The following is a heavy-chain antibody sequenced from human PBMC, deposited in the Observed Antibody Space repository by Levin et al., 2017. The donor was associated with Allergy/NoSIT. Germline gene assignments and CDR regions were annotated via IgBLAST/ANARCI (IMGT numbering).Heavy chain of an antibody. CDR1: GFTFSSYE. D-gene: IGHD5-12*01. CDR2: ISSSGSTI. CDR3: AVGRVVATINGWFDP. Sequence: GGSLRLSCAASGFTFSSYEMNWVRQAPGKGLEWVSYISSSGSTIYYADSVKGRFTISRDNAKNSLYLQMNSLRAEDTAVYYCAVGRVVATINGWFDPWGQGTLVTVSS. V-gene: IGHV3-48*03. J-gene: IGHJ5*02.